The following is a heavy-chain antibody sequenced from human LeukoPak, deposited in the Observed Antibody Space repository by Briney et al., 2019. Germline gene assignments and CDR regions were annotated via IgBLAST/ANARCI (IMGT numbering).Heavy chain of an antibody. Sequence: GGSLRLSCAASGFTFSYAWMSWVRQAPGIGLEWVGRIRSKTDGGTTDYAAPVRGRFTISRVDSKNTLYLQMNSLKSEDTAVYYCATDLRGRGPNPLSSRIDYWGQGTLVTVSS. D-gene: IGHD2/OR15-2a*01. J-gene: IGHJ4*02. CDR1: GFTFSYAW. V-gene: IGHV3-15*01. CDR3: ATDLRGRGPNPLSSRIDY. CDR2: IRSKTDGGTT.